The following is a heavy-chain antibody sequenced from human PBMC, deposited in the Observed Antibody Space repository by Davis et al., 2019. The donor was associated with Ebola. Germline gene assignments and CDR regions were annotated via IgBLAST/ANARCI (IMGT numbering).Heavy chain of an antibody. CDR2: IYHSGST. V-gene: IGHV4-4*02. Sequence: MPSETLSLTCAVSGGSISSSNWWSWVRQPPGKGLEWIGEIYHSGSTNYNPSLKSRVTISVDKSKNQFSLKLSSVTAADTAVYYCARAVYSYGADNWFDPWGQGTLVTVSS. D-gene: IGHD5-18*01. J-gene: IGHJ5*02. CDR1: GGSISSSNW. CDR3: ARAVYSYGADNWFDP.